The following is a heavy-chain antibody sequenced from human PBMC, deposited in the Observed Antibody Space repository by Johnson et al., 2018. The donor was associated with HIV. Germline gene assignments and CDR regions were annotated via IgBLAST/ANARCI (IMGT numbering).Heavy chain of an antibody. CDR2: ISYDGSDK. Sequence: QVQLVESGGGVVQPGRSLRLSCAASGFTFSSYGMHWVRQAPGKGLEWVAVISYDGSDKYYADSVKGRFTISRDSSKNTLYLQMNSLIAEDTAVYYCARDAGERQPAYLYAFDIWGQGTMVTVSS. V-gene: IGHV3-30*03. CDR3: ARDAGERQPAYLYAFDI. CDR1: GFTFSSYG. D-gene: IGHD1-1*01. J-gene: IGHJ3*02.